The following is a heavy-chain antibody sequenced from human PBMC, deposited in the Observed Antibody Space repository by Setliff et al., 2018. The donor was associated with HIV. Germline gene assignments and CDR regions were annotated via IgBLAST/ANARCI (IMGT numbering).Heavy chain of an antibody. CDR1: GGSISHYY. J-gene: IGHJ6*03. Sequence: SETLSLPCSISGGSISHYYWVWIRQSPGKGLEWIGHLHYGGGTYYNPSLESRVSISRDTSKNQFSLNLRDVTAGDTALYYCARAVIRREDRGMWTKLWSAPNHMDVWGKGIPVTVS. D-gene: IGHD3-10*01. CDR2: LHYGGGT. CDR3: ARAVIRREDRGMWTKLWSAPNHMDV. V-gene: IGHV4-59*01.